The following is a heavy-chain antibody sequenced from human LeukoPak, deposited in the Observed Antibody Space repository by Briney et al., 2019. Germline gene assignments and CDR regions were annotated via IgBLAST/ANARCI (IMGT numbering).Heavy chain of an antibody. CDR3: VRSAFLTTEFYFDY. J-gene: IGHJ4*02. D-gene: IGHD4-11*01. V-gene: IGHV3-74*01. Sequence: GGSLRLSCAASGFTFSRYWMHWVRQAPGKGLAWVSRINTDGRTITYADSVKGRFTISRDNAKNTLYLQMNSLRAEDTAVYYCVRSAFLTTEFYFDYWGQGTLVTVSS. CDR2: INTDGRTI. CDR1: GFTFSRYW.